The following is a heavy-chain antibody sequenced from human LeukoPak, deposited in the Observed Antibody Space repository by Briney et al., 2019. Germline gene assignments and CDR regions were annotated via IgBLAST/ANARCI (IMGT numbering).Heavy chain of an antibody. CDR2: ISSSSSDI. CDR3: ARGRRFAGSGSYLYNFYYFDY. V-gene: IGHV3-48*01. J-gene: IGHJ4*02. Sequence: GSLRLSCAASGFTFSSYSMNWVRQAPGKGLEWISHISSSSSDINYADSVKGRLTISRDNAKNSLYLQINSLRAEDTAVYYCARGRRFAGSGSYLYNFYYFDYWGQGTLVTVSS. D-gene: IGHD3-10*01. CDR1: GFTFSSYS.